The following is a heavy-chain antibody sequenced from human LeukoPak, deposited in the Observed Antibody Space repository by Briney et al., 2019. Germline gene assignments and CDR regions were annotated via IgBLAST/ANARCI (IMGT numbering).Heavy chain of an antibody. CDR3: ATGASKVTTDFANY. V-gene: IGHV5-10-1*01. D-gene: IGHD4-17*01. CDR1: GYSFTNYW. Sequence: GESLTIPCTGSGYSFTNYWISWVRQMPGKGLEWMGRIDPRDSYTKYSPSFEGHVTISVDRSISSAFLQWNSLKASDSAMYYCATGASKVTTDFANYWGQGTQVAVSS. J-gene: IGHJ4*02. CDR2: IDPRDSYT.